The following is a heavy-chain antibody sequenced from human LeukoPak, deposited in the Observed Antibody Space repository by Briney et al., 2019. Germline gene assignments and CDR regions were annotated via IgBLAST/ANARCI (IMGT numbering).Heavy chain of an antibody. CDR2: IYYSGST. V-gene: IGHV4-59*01. J-gene: IGHJ1*01. D-gene: IGHD6-19*01. CDR1: GGSISSYY. CDR3: AANGWYCLDH. Sequence: KASETLSLTCTVSGGSISSYYWSWIRQPPGKGLEWIGYIYYSGSTNYNPSLKSRVTISVDTSKNQFSLKLSSVTAADTAMYYCAANGWYCLDHWGQGAQVTVSS.